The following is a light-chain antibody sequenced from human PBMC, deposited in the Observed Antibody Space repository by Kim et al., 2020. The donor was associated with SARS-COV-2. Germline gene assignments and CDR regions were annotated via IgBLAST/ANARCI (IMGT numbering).Light chain of an antibody. CDR3: QQSYSTPRT. Sequence: SASVGDRVTITCRASQNIDNFLNWYQQRPGKAPNLLIYAASSLQSGVPSRFSGSGSGTDFTLTIGSLQPEDFATYYCQQSYSTPRTFGQGTKVE. V-gene: IGKV1-39*01. J-gene: IGKJ1*01. CDR1: QNIDNF. CDR2: AAS.